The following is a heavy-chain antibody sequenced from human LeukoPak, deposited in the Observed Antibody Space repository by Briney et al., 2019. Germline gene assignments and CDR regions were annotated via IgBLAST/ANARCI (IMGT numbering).Heavy chain of an antibody. CDR3: ATGTKAIAAAGTDY. V-gene: IGHV1-24*01. CDR1: GYTLTELS. Sequence: ASVKVSCKVSGYTLTELSMHWVRQAPGKGLEWMGGFDPEDGETNYAQKFQGRVTMTEDTSTDTAYMELSSLRSEDTAVYYCATGTKAIAAAGTDYWGQGTLVTVSS. J-gene: IGHJ4*02. CDR2: FDPEDGET. D-gene: IGHD6-13*01.